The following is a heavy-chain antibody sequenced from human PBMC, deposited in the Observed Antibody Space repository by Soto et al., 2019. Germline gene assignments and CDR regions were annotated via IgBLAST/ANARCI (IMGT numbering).Heavy chain of an antibody. CDR2: FYYSGST. V-gene: IGHV4-39*01. Sequence: KPSETLSLTCTVSGGSISSATYSWGWIRQPPGKGLEWIGTFYYSGSTYYNPSLESRVTISVDTSKNQFSLKVSSLTAADTAVYYCARLGGYCSTSCYGYYGMDVWGQGTTVTVSS. D-gene: IGHD2-2*01. J-gene: IGHJ6*02. CDR3: ARLGGYCSTSCYGYYGMDV. CDR1: GGSISSATYS.